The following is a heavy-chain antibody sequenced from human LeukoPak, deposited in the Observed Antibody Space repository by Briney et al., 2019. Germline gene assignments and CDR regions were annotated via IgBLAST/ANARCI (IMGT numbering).Heavy chain of an antibody. CDR2: IYHSGST. CDR3: ARHISGYYIYYYYYYMYV. D-gene: IGHD3-22*01. CDR1: AYSISSGYY. J-gene: IGHJ6*03. Sequence: SETLSLTCGVSAYSISSGYYWGWIRQPPGKGLEWIGSIYHSGSTYYNPSPKSRVTISVDTSKNQFSLKLSSVTAAYTAVYYCARHISGYYIYYYYYYMYVWVKGTTVTVSS. V-gene: IGHV4-38-2*01.